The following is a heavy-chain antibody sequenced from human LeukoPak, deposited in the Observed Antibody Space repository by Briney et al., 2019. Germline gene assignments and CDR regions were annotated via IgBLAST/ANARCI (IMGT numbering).Heavy chain of an antibody. CDR3: ARDRDGSYSDY. CDR2: ISGSGGST. D-gene: IGHD1-26*01. CDR1: GFTFSSYA. V-gene: IGHV3-23*01. Sequence: GGSLRLSCSASGFTFSSYAMSWVRQAPGRGLAWVSAISGSGGSTYYADSVKGRFTISRDNSKKTLYLQMKSLRAEDTAVYYCARDRDGSYSDYWGQGTLVTVSS. J-gene: IGHJ4*02.